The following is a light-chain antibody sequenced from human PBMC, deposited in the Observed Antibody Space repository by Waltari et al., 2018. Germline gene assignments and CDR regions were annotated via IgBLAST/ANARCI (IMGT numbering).Light chain of an antibody. CDR2: WAS. CDR3: HQYYSVPFT. Sequence: DIVMTQSPDSLAVSLGERATINCKSSQSVLYSSDNKNYLAWYQQKPGQPPKLLIDWASTRESGVPDRFSGSGSGTDFTLTISSLQAEDVAVYYCHQYYSVPFTFGPGTKVDIK. V-gene: IGKV4-1*01. CDR1: QSVLYSSDNKNY. J-gene: IGKJ3*01.